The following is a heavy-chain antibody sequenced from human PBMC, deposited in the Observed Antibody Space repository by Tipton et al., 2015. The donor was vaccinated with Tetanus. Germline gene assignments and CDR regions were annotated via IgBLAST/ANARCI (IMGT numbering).Heavy chain of an antibody. J-gene: IGHJ4*02. V-gene: IGHV4-59*11. CDR1: GASISSRL. Sequence: TLSLTCTVSGASISSRLWNWIRQPPGKGLEWIGYLHYSGATAYNPSLRSRVTISGDTSKSLFSLRLKSVTAADTAIYYCAGGKSDTSGYFFPYFDYWGQGTLVTASS. D-gene: IGHD3-22*01. CDR2: LHYSGAT. CDR3: AGGKSDTSGYFFPYFDY.